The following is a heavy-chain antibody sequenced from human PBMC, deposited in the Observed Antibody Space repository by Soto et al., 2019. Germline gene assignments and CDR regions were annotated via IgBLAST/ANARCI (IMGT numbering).Heavy chain of an antibody. J-gene: IGHJ5*02. D-gene: IGHD3-3*01. V-gene: IGHV1-18*01. CDR1: GYTFTSYG. CDR2: ISAYNGNT. Sequence: QVQLVQSGAEVKKPGASVKVSCKASGYTFTSYGISWVRQAPGQGLEWMGWISAYNGNTNYAQKLQGRVTMTTDTSTRTAYMELRSLRSDDTAVYYCARDFDDFWSGYYAQNWFDPWGQGTLVTVSS. CDR3: ARDFDDFWSGYYAQNWFDP.